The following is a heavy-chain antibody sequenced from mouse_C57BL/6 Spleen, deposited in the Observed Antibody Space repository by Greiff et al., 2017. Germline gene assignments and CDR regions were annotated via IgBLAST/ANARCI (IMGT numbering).Heavy chain of an antibody. Sequence: VQLQQSGAELVRPGTSVKVSCTASGYAFTNYLIAWVKQRPGQGLEWIGVINPGSGGTNYTEKFKGKATLTADKSSSTAYMQLSSLTSEDSAVYFCARSRDYDEYFDVWGTGTTVTVSS. CDR1: GYAFTNYL. CDR3: ARSRDYDEYFDV. V-gene: IGHV1-54*01. CDR2: INPGSGGT. J-gene: IGHJ1*03. D-gene: IGHD2-4*01.